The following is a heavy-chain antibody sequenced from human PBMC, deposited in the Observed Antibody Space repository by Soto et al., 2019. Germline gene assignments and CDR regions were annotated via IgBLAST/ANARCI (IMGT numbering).Heavy chain of an antibody. CDR1: GYTFTGYY. CDR3: ARDSSSIAAAGKYPLTFAGNWFDP. Sequence: GASVKVSCKASGYTFTGYYMHWVRQAPGQGLEWMGWINPNSGGTNYAQKLQGWVTMTRDTSISTAYMELSRLRSDDTAVYYCARDSSSIAAAGKYPLTFAGNWFDPWGQGTLVTVSS. CDR2: INPNSGGT. J-gene: IGHJ5*02. D-gene: IGHD6-13*01. V-gene: IGHV1-2*04.